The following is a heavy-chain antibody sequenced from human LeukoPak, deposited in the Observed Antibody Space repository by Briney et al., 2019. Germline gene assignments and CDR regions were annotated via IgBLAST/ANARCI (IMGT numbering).Heavy chain of an antibody. CDR1: GLTFSSYA. Sequence: GGSLRLSCAASGLTFSSYAMSWVRQAPGKGLEWVSAISGSGGSTYYADSVKGRFTISRDNSKNTLYLQMNSLKTEDTAVYYCTRLQRDWSGYYLVTHHYYMDVWGKGTTVTVSS. J-gene: IGHJ6*03. CDR2: ISGSGGST. V-gene: IGHV3-23*01. CDR3: TRLQRDWSGYYLVTHHYYMDV. D-gene: IGHD3-3*01.